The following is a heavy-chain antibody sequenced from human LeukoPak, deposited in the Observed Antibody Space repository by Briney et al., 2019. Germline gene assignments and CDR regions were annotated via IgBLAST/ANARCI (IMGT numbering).Heavy chain of an antibody. V-gene: IGHV3-48*03. Sequence: GGSLRLSCAASGFTFSSYEMNWVRQAPGKGLEWVSYISSSGSTIYYADSVKGRFTISRDNAKNTLYLQMNSLRAEDTAVYLCVRESFTGCGSYAYWGQGTLVTVSS. CDR1: GFTFSSYE. CDR2: ISSSGSTI. CDR3: VRESFTGCGSYAY. J-gene: IGHJ4*02. D-gene: IGHD1-26*01.